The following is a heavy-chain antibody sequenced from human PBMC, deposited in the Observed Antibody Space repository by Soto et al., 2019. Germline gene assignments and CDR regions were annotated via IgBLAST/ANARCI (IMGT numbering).Heavy chain of an antibody. J-gene: IGHJ5*02. Sequence: SVKVSCKASGGTFSSYAISWVRQAPGQGLEWMGGIIPIFGTANYAQKFQGRVTITADESTGTAYMELSSPRSEDTAVYYCARVYHYDSSGSPLGLDPWGQGTLVTVSS. V-gene: IGHV1-69*13. CDR3: ARVYHYDSSGSPLGLDP. CDR2: IIPIFGTA. D-gene: IGHD3-22*01. CDR1: GGTFSSYA.